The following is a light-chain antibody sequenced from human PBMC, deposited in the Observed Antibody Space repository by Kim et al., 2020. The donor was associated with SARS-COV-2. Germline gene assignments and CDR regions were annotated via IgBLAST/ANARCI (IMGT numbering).Light chain of an antibody. CDR3: AAWEDSLNGVV. V-gene: IGLV1-44*01. Sequence: QSVLTQPPSASGTPGQRVTISCSGSSSNIGSNTVNWYQQLPGTAPKLLIYSNTQRPSGVPDRFSGSNSGTSASLAISGLQSEDEADYYCAAWEDSLNGVVFGGGTKVTIL. CDR2: SNT. J-gene: IGLJ2*01. CDR1: SSNIGSNT.